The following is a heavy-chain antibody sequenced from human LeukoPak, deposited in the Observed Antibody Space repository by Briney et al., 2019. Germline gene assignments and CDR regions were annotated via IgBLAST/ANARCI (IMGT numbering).Heavy chain of an antibody. CDR1: GFTFSSYV. CDR2: IWYDGTNK. V-gene: IGHV3-33*01. J-gene: IGHJ4*02. D-gene: IGHD1-14*01. Sequence: WGSLRLSCAASGFTFSSYVMHWVRQAPGKGLEWVALIWYDGTNKYYADSVKGRFTISRDNSKNTLYLQMNSLRVDDTAVYHCARELYNTSPDYWGQGTLVTVSS. CDR3: ARELYNTSPDY.